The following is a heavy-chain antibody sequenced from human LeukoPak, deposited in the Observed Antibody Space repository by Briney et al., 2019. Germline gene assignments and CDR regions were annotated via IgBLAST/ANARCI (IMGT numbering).Heavy chain of an antibody. J-gene: IGHJ5*02. D-gene: IGHD6-6*01. CDR2: IYYSGST. CDR1: GGSISSYY. Sequence: SETLSLTCTVSGGSISSYYWSWIRQPPGKGLEWIGYIYYSGSTNYNPSLKSRVTISVDTSKNQFSLKLSSVTAADTAVYYCARDQARYSSSSWFDPWGQGTLVTVSS. CDR3: ARDQARYSSSSWFDP. V-gene: IGHV4-59*01.